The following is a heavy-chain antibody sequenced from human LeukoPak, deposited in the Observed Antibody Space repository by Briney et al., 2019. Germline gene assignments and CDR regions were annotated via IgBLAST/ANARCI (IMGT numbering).Heavy chain of an antibody. V-gene: IGHV3-33*01. CDR3: ARAGGAGTIYYYGMDV. CDR2: IWSDGRDK. D-gene: IGHD6-13*01. J-gene: IGHJ6*02. Sequence: GRSLRLSCAASGFTFTNYAMPWVRQAPGKGLEWVAVIWSDGRDKDYVDSVKGRFTISRDNSKNTVYLEMNSLRAEDTAVYYCARAGGAGTIYYYGMDVWGQGTTVTVSS. CDR1: GFTFTNYA.